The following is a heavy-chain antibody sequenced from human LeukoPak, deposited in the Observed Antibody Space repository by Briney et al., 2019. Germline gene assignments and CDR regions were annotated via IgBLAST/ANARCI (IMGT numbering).Heavy chain of an antibody. CDR1: GFTFSSYA. D-gene: IGHD2-21*02. V-gene: IGHV3-23*01. CDR3: ARQGDTGSWYFDY. Sequence: GGSLRLSCAASGFTFSSYAMSWVRQAPGKGLEWVSAISGSGGSTYYADSVKGRFTISRDNSKSTLYLQMDSLIAGDTAVYYCARQGDTGSWYFDYWGQGTLVTVSS. J-gene: IGHJ4*02. CDR2: ISGSGGST.